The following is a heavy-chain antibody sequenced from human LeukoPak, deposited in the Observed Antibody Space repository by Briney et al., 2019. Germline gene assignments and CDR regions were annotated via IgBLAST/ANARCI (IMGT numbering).Heavy chain of an antibody. D-gene: IGHD1-1*01. V-gene: IGHV3-48*03. CDR1: GFTFSSSE. CDR2: ISSSGSDI. J-gene: IGHJ4*02. Sequence: GGSLRLSCAASGFTFSSSEMNWVRQAPGKGLEWISYISSSGSDIYYADSVKGRFTISRHNSKNTVYLQMNNLRAEDTAMYYCARVDTTLSYKLDYWGQGTLVTVSS. CDR3: ARVDTTLSYKLDY.